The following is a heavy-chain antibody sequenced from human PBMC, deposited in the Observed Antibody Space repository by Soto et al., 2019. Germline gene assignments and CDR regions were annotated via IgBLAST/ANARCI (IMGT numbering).Heavy chain of an antibody. Sequence: QVQLVQSGAEVKKPGSSVKVSCKSSGGTFSSYAISWVRQAPGQGLEWMGGIIPIFGTANYAQKFQGRVTITADESTRTACMELSSLRSEDTAVYYCARGGGRYGDCDFDYWGQGTLVTGSS. J-gene: IGHJ4*02. CDR2: IIPIFGTA. CDR3: ARGGGRYGDCDFDY. CDR1: GGTFSSYA. V-gene: IGHV1-69*01. D-gene: IGHD4-17*01.